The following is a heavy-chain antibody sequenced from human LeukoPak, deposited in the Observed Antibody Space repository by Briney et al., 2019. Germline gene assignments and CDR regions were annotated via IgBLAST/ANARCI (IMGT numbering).Heavy chain of an antibody. Sequence: GGSLRLSCAASGFTFSRYWMSWVRQAPGKGLEGVASINQDGSEKYYADSVKGRLTISRDNAKKALYLQMNSLRVEDTAVYYCARDRGSYPNYYYYYMDVWGKGTTVTVSS. CDR1: GFTFSRYW. V-gene: IGHV3-7*01. J-gene: IGHJ6*03. CDR2: INQDGSEK. CDR3: ARDRGSYPNYYYYYMDV. D-gene: IGHD1-26*01.